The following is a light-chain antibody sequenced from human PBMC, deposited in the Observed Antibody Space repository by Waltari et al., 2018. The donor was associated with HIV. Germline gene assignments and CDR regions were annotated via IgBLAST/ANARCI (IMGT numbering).Light chain of an antibody. CDR3: QHYRAVPPGT. CDR2: AVS. J-gene: IGKJ1*01. Sequence: DIELTQSTGTLSLYQGERASLSCRASQALSDVHIAWYRQSPGQAPRLRIFAVSNRATGVPDRISGSDSGTDFTLTISRLGPEDFVIYYCQHYRAVPPGTFGPGTKVEIK. V-gene: IGKV3-20*01. CDR1: QALSDVH.